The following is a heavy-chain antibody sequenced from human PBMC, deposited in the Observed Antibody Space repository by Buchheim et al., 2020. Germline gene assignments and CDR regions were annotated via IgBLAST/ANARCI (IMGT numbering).Heavy chain of an antibody. CDR3: ASYGLLLRYLDY. Sequence: EVQLVESGGGLVQPGGSLRLSCAASGFTFSSYEMNWVRQAPGKGLEWVSYISRSGSTIYYADSVKGRFTISRDNVTHSPSLQMNSLRAEDTAVYYCASYGLLLRYLDYWGQGTL. J-gene: IGHJ4*02. D-gene: IGHD3-22*01. V-gene: IGHV3-48*03. CDR1: GFTFSSYE. CDR2: ISRSGSTI.